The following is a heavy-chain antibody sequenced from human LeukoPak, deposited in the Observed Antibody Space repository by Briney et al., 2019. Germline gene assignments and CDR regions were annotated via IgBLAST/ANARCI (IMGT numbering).Heavy chain of an antibody. D-gene: IGHD3-10*01. Sequence: GGSLRLSCAASGFTFRNYYMLWVRQAPGKGLEWISFIYGNGTIIYYADSVKGRFTTSRDNDKNSLYLQMNSLTAEDTAFYYCAGDRGWFSDYWGQGTLVTVSS. V-gene: IGHV3-69-1*02. CDR3: AGDRGWFSDY. J-gene: IGHJ4*02. CDR1: GFTFRNYY. CDR2: IYGNGTII.